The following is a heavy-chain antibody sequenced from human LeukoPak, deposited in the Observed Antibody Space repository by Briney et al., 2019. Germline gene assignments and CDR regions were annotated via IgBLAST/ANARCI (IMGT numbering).Heavy chain of an antibody. CDR1: RFTFSSYA. Sequence: TGGSLRLSCAASRFTFSSYAMSWVRQAPGKGLEWVSAISDSGGSTYYADSVKGRFTISRDNSKNTLYLQMNSLRADDTAVYYCTKDSGSSGWYGWFDPWGQGTLVTVSS. J-gene: IGHJ5*02. CDR2: ISDSGGST. V-gene: IGHV3-23*01. D-gene: IGHD6-19*01. CDR3: TKDSGSSGWYGWFDP.